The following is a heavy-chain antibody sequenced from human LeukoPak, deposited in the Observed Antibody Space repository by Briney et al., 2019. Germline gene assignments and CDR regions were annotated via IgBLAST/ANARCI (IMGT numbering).Heavy chain of an antibody. J-gene: IGHJ6*02. CDR2: MNPNSGNT. CDR3: ARRPSLYSGYVTYYYYYYGMDV. Sequence: ASVKVSCKASGYTFTSYDINWVRQATGQGLEWMGWMNPNSGNTGYAQKFQGRVTMTRNTPISTAYMELSSLRSEDTAVYYCARRPSLYSGYVTYYYYYYGMDVWGQGTTVTVSS. V-gene: IGHV1-8*01. D-gene: IGHD5-12*01. CDR1: GYTFTSYD.